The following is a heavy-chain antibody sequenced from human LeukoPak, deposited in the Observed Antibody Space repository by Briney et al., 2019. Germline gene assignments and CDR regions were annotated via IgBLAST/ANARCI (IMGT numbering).Heavy chain of an antibody. J-gene: IGHJ4*02. CDR3: LRDQDCSGGDCQVC. CDR2: ISHSGTT. D-gene: IGHD2-15*01. Sequence: PSETLSLTCTVSGGSLSSGNYQWGWIRQPPGKGLEWIALISHSGTTYYNPSLKGRVTMSVDTSKNQFSLKLNSVTAADTAVYYCLRDQDCSGGDCQVCWGQGTLVTVSS. CDR1: GGSLSSGNYQ. V-gene: IGHV4-39*02.